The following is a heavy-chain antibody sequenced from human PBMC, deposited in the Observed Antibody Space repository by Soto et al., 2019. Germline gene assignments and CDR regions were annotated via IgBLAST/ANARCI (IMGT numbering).Heavy chain of an antibody. V-gene: IGHV3-23*01. Sequence: GGSLRLSCAASGFTFSSYAMSWARQAPGKGLEWVSAISGSGGSTYYADSVKGRFTISRDNSKNTLYLQMNSLRAEDTAVYYCARLEDQYYFDYWGQGTLVTVSS. J-gene: IGHJ4*02. D-gene: IGHD3-16*01. CDR2: ISGSGGST. CDR3: ARLEDQYYFDY. CDR1: GFTFSSYA.